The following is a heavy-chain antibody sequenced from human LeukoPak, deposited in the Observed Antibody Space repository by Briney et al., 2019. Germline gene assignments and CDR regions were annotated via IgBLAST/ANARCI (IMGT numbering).Heavy chain of an antibody. D-gene: IGHD5-12*01. CDR1: GYTFTNYY. CDR2: INPSSGGT. V-gene: IGHV1-46*01. J-gene: IGHJ5*02. Sequence: GASVKVSCKASGYTFTNYYMHWMRHAPGQGLEWMGIINPSSGGTIYAQKFQGRVTMTRDTSTTTVYMELSSLGSEDTAVYYCAREWPHTYRFDPWGQGTLVTASS. CDR3: AREWPHTYRFDP.